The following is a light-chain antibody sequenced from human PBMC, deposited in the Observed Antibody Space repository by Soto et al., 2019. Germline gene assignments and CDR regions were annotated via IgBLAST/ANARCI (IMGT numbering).Light chain of an antibody. Sequence: EIVLTQSPATLSLSPGERATLSCRASQSVNSYLAWYQQKPGQAPRLLIYDASNRANGIPARFSGSGSGTEFTLTISGLQPDDFATYYCQQYNTFSFTFGQGTKLEI. CDR2: DAS. J-gene: IGKJ2*01. V-gene: IGKV3-11*01. CDR3: QQYNTFSFT. CDR1: QSVNSY.